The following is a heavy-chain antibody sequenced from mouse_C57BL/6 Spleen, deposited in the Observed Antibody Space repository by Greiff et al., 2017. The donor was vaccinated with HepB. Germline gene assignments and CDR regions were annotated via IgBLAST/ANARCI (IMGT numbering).Heavy chain of an antibody. D-gene: IGHD1-1*01. Sequence: VKLQQPGAELVRPGSSVKLSCKASGYTFTSYWMDWVKQRPGQGLEWIGNIYPSDSETHYNQKFKDKATLTVDKSSSTAYMQLSSLTSEDSAVYYCARRITRGYFDVWGTGTTVTVSS. CDR2: IYPSDSET. J-gene: IGHJ1*03. V-gene: IGHV1-61*01. CDR1: GYTFTSYW. CDR3: ARRITRGYFDV.